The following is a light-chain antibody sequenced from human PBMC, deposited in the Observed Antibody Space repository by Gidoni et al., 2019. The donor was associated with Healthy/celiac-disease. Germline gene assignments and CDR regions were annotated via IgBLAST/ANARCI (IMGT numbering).Light chain of an antibody. CDR3: QQYYSTPLT. J-gene: IGKJ4*01. CDR1: HGISNS. V-gene: IGKV1-NL1*01. CDR2: AAS. Sequence: DIQMTQSPSSLSASVGDRVTITCRASHGISNSLAWYQQKPGKAPKLLLSAASRLESGVPSRFSGSGSGTDYTLTISSLQPEDVATYCCQQYYSTPLTFGGXTKVEIK.